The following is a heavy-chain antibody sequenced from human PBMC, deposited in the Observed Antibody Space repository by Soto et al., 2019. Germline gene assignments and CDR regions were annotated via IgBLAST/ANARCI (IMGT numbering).Heavy chain of an antibody. J-gene: IGHJ4*02. CDR3: ATSYGSGYRAFDY. Sequence: QVQLVQSGAEVKRPGSSVKVSCKASGDTFAFYSINWVRQAPGLGLEWMGRINPILSMSNYAQRFQGRVTMPADKSTSTAYIVLNSLRSEDTAMYYCATSYGSGYRAFDYWGQGALVTVSS. CDR2: INPILSMS. D-gene: IGHD3-10*01. V-gene: IGHV1-69*02. CDR1: GDTFAFYS.